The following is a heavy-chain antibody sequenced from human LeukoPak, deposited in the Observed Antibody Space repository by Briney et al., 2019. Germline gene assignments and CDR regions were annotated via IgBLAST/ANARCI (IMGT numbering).Heavy chain of an antibody. D-gene: IGHD3-9*01. V-gene: IGHV3-7*01. CDR3: ATDILTAHGDY. Sequence: GGSLRLSCAASGFTFNIYWMSWVRQTPGKGLEWVANINQDGSEKYYVDSVKGRFTISRDNAKNSLYPQMNSLRAEDTAVYYCATDILTAHGDYWGQGTLVTVSS. CDR2: INQDGSEK. J-gene: IGHJ4*02. CDR1: GFTFNIYW.